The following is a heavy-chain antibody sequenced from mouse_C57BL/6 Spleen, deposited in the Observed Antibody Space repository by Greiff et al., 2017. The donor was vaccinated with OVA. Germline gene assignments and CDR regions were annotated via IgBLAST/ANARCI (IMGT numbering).Heavy chain of an antibody. CDR3: IITTVVATNFDV. Sequence: DVQLQESGTVLARPGASVKMSCKTSGYTFTSYWMHWVKQRPGQGLEWIGAIYPGNSDTSYNQKFKGKAKLTAVTSASTAYMELSSLTNEDSAVYYCIITTVVATNFDVWGTGTTVTVSS. J-gene: IGHJ1*03. CDR1: GYTFTSYW. D-gene: IGHD1-1*01. CDR2: IYPGNSDT. V-gene: IGHV1-5*01.